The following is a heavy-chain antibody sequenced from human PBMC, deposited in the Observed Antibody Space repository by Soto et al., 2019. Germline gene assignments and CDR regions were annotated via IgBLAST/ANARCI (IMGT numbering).Heavy chain of an antibody. CDR3: ATVSCSGGSCPNCFDP. D-gene: IGHD2-15*01. V-gene: IGHV1-24*01. CDR2: FDPEDGET. CDR1: GYTISELS. Sequence: AAVQGSCTVAGYTISELSMHWVRQAPRKGLEWMGGFDPEDGETIYAQKFQGRVTMTEDTSTDTAYMELSRLRSEDTAVYYCATVSCSGGSCPNCFDPWGQGTRVTGSA. J-gene: IGHJ5*02.